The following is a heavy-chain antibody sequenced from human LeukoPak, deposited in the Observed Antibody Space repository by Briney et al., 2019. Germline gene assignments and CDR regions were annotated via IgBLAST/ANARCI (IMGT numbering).Heavy chain of an antibody. CDR3: ARDSSGYQ. CDR1: GFTFSTYW. Sequence: PGGSLRLSCAASGFTFSTYWMSWVRQAPGKWLEWVANIKEDGSEKYYGDSVKGRFTISRDNAKNSLYLEMNSLRVEDTAVYYCARDSSGYQWGQGTLVTVSS. CDR2: IKEDGSEK. V-gene: IGHV3-7*01. J-gene: IGHJ4*02. D-gene: IGHD3-22*01.